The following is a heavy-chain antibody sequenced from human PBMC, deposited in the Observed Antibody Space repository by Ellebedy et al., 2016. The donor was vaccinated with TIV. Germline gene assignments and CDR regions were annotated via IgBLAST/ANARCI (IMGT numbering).Heavy chain of an antibody. D-gene: IGHD6-19*01. V-gene: IGHV4-34*01. J-gene: IGHJ4*02. Sequence: SETLSLTXAVYGGTFSDYHWSWIRQSPGKGLEWIGEINHSGRTNCNPSLKSRVTISVDRSKNQFSLKLSSMTAADTAVYYCARGLIAVAGTLLFDYWGRGTLVTVSS. CDR2: INHSGRT. CDR3: ARGLIAVAGTLLFDY. CDR1: GGTFSDYH.